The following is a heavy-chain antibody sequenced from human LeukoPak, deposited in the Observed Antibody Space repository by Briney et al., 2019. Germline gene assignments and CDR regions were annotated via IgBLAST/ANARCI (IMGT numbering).Heavy chain of an antibody. CDR3: AKDIGRIESPFDY. CDR1: GFTFSSYA. CDR2: ISYDGSNK. V-gene: IGHV3-30-3*01. D-gene: IGHD5-24*01. Sequence: PGGSLRLSCAASGFTFSSYAMHWVRQAPGKGLEWVAVISYDGSNKYYADSVKGRFTISRDNSKNTLYLQMNSLRADDTAIYFCAKDIGRIESPFDYWGQGTLVTVSS. J-gene: IGHJ4*02.